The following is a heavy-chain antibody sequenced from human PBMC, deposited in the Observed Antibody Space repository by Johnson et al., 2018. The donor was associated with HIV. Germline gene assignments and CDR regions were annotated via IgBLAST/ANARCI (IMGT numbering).Heavy chain of an antibody. Sequence: QMQLVESGGGVVQPGRSLRLSCAASGFTFSSYAIHWVRQAPGKGLEWVALVSFDGINKYYADSVKGRFTISRDNSKNTLYLQMNSLRAEETAVYYCATIAAHGAAFDIWGQGTVVTVSS. CDR1: GFTFSSYA. J-gene: IGHJ3*02. V-gene: IGHV3-30*04. CDR3: ATIAAHGAAFDI. D-gene: IGHD6-25*01. CDR2: VSFDGINK.